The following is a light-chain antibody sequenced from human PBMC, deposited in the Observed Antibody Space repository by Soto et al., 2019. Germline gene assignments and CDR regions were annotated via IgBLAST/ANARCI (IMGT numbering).Light chain of an antibody. Sequence: EIVLTQSPGSLSLSPGEGATLSCRASQSVSSSFFAWYQQKPGQAPSLLIYGASRRATGVPARFSGSGSGSDFPLSISRLEPDDFAVYYCQQYESSVTFGQGTTVEIK. CDR1: QSVSSSF. V-gene: IGKV3-20*01. J-gene: IGKJ1*01. CDR3: QQYESSVT. CDR2: GAS.